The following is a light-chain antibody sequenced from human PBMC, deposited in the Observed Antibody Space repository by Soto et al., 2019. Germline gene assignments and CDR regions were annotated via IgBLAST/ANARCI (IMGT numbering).Light chain of an antibody. V-gene: IGKV1-27*01. Sequence: DIQMTQSPSSLSASVGDIVTITCRASQGISTYLAWYQQKPGKVPKLLIYAASTLQSGFPSRFSGSGSGTDFTLTISSLQPEDVATYYCQKYNSAPLTFGGGTKVEIK. J-gene: IGKJ4*01. CDR2: AAS. CDR1: QGISTY. CDR3: QKYNSAPLT.